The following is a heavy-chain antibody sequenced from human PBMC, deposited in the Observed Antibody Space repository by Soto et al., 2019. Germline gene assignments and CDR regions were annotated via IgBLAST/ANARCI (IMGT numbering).Heavy chain of an antibody. CDR2: IYYSGST. CDR1: VCFISSRRYY. V-gene: IGHV4-39*01. Sequence: SETLSVTCTVSVCFISSRRYYWGWIRQPPGKGLEGIGSIYYSGSTYYNPSLKSRVTISVDTSKNQFSLKLSSVTAADTAVYYCARHQNYRSYYYSMDVWGQGTTVTVSS. CDR3: ARHQNYRSYYYSMDV. J-gene: IGHJ6*02. D-gene: IGHD1-7*01.